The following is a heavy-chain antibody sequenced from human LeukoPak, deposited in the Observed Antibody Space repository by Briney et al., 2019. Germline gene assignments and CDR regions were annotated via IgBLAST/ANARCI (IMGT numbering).Heavy chain of an antibody. V-gene: IGHV3-7*01. D-gene: IGHD4-17*01. CDR3: ARETVTTHNWFDP. Sequence: GESLRLSCAASGFTFTTYWMSWVRQAPGKGLEWVADIKQDGTERYYVDSVKGRFTISRDNAKNSLYLQMNSLRAEDTAVYYCARETVTTHNWFDPWGQGTLVTVSS. CDR1: GFTFTTYW. CDR2: IKQDGTER. J-gene: IGHJ5*02.